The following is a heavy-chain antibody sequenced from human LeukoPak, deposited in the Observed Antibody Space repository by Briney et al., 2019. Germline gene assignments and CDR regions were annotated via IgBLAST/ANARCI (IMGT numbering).Heavy chain of an antibody. Sequence: ASVTVSCKASGYTFTSCYLHWVRQAPGQGLEWMGIINPSGGSTSYAQKFQGRVTMTRDTSTSTVYMELSSLRSEDTAVYYCARVQGYYYYGMDVWGQGTTVTVSS. J-gene: IGHJ6*02. CDR2: INPSGGST. CDR1: GYTFTSCY. CDR3: ARVQGYYYYGMDV. V-gene: IGHV1-46*01.